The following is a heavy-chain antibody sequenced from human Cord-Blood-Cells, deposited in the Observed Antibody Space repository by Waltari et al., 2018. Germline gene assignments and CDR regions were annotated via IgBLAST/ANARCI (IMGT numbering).Heavy chain of an antibody. CDR1: GFTFSSYA. CDR2: ISGSGGST. J-gene: IGHJ6*02. V-gene: IGHV3-23*01. CDR3: AKVSSSSWYDYYGMDV. Sequence: VHGGGSLRLSCAASGFTFSSYAMSWVRQAPGKGLEWVSAISGSGGSTYYADSVKGRFTIPRDNSKNTLYLQMNSLRAEDTAVYYCAKVSSSSWYDYYGMDVWGQGTTVTVSS. D-gene: IGHD6-13*01.